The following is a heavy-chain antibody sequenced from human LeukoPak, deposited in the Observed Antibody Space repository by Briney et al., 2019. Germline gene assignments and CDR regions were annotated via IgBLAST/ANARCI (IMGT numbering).Heavy chain of an antibody. CDR3: ARDLIGGTYYYYYYGMDV. CDR2: IWYDGSNK. V-gene: IGHV3-33*08. CDR1: GFIFRNYG. D-gene: IGHD3-16*01. J-gene: IGHJ6*02. Sequence: GGSLRLSCVASGFIFRNYGMHWVRQAPGKGLEWVAVIWYDGSNKYYADSVKGRFTISRDNSKNTLYLQMNSLRAEDTAVYYCARDLIGGTYYYYYYGMDVWGQGTTVTVSS.